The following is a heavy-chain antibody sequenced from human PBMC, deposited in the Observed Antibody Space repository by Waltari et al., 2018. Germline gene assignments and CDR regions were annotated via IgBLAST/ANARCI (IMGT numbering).Heavy chain of an antibody. V-gene: IGHV1-2*02. CDR3: ARHWYSSSSGAFDI. J-gene: IGHJ3*02. Sequence: QVQLVQSGAEVKKPGASVKVSCKASGYTFTGYYMHWVRQAPGQGLEWMGWINPNSGGTNDAKKFQGRVTMTRDTSISTAYMELSRLRSDDTAVYYCARHWYSSSSGAFDIWGQGTMVTVSS. CDR2: INPNSGGT. D-gene: IGHD6-6*01. CDR1: GYTFTGYY.